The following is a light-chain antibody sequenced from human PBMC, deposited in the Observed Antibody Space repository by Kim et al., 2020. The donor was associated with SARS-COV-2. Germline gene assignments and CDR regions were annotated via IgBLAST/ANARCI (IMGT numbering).Light chain of an antibody. CDR2: DVR. J-gene: IGLJ2*01. CDR3: SSYTISSTPL. CDR1: SSDVSAYNY. V-gene: IGLV2-14*03. Sequence: QSVLTQPASVSGSPGQSITISCTGTSSDVSAYNYVSWYQQHPGKAPKLMIYDVRNRPSGISNRFSGSKSDNTASLTISGLQAEDEADYYCSSYTISSTPLFGGGTQLTVL.